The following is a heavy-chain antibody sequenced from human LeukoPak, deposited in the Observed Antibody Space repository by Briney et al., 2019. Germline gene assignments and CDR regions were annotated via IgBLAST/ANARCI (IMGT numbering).Heavy chain of an antibody. CDR1: GGSIPTSRSY. CDR3: ARLLMAEGDV. D-gene: IGHD3-10*01. J-gene: IGHJ4*02. V-gene: IGHV4-39*01. Sequence: SETLSLTCTVSGGSIPTSRSYWGWVRQPPGKGLEWIGSIYYGGSTYYNPSLKSQITISIDTSKNQFSLKLSSVTAADTAVYYCARLLMAEGDVWGQGTLVTVSS. CDR2: IYYGGST.